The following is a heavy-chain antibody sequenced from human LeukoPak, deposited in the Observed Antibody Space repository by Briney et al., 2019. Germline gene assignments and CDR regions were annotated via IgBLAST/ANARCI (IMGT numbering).Heavy chain of an antibody. V-gene: IGHV3-23*01. CDR3: AKTQLWFGELLGDDY. CDR1: GFTFSSYA. CDR2: ISGSGGST. D-gene: IGHD3-10*01. J-gene: IGHJ4*02. Sequence: PGGSLRLSCAASGFTFSSYAMSWVRQAPGKGLEWVSAISGSGGSTYYADSVKGRFTISRDNSKNTLYLQMNSLRAEDTAVYYCAKTQLWFGELLGDDYWGQGTLVTASS.